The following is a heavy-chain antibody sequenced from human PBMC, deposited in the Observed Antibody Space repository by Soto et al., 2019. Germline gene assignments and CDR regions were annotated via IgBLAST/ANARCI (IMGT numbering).Heavy chain of an antibody. J-gene: IGHJ6*03. CDR2: ISSSSSTI. D-gene: IGHD3-10*01. Sequence: PGGSLRLSCAASGVTFSSYTMNWVRQAPGKGLEWVSYISSSSSTIYYADSVKGRFTISRDNAKNSLYLQMNSLRAEDTAVYYCARVPPGHFYYYMDVWGKGTTVTVSS. CDR1: GVTFSSYT. CDR3: ARVPPGHFYYYMDV. V-gene: IGHV3-48*01.